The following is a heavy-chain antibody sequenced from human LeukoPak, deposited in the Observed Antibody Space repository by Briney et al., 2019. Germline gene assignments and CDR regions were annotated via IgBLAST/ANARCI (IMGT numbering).Heavy chain of an antibody. D-gene: IGHD6-19*01. CDR1: EFSVGSNY. CDR3: ARSILAGTGGFDY. J-gene: IGHJ4*02. CDR2: ISTSSSTI. V-gene: IGHV3-48*04. Sequence: GGSLRLSCAASEFSVGSNYMNWVRQAPGKGLEWVSYISTSSSTINYADSVKGRFTISRDNAKNSLYLQMNSLRAEDTAIYYCARSILAGTGGFDYWGQGSLITVSS.